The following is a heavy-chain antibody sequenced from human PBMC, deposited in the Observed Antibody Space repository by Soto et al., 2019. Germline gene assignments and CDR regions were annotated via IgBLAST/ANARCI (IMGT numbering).Heavy chain of an antibody. CDR1: GGSISSGGYY. J-gene: IGHJ4*02. CDR3: ARETVIIANFFDY. V-gene: IGHV4-31*03. CDR2: IYYSGST. Sequence: QVQLQESGPGLVKPSQTLSLTCTVSGGSISSGGYYWSWIRQHPGKGLEWIGYIYYSGSTYYNPSLKSRVTISADTSKNQFSLKLSSVTAADTVVYYCARETVIIANFFDYWGQGTLVTVSS. D-gene: IGHD3-10*01.